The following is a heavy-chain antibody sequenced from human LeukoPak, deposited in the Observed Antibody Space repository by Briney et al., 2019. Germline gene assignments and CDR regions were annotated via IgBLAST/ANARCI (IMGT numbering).Heavy chain of an antibody. CDR3: ARSIAADATTFGY. D-gene: IGHD6-25*01. J-gene: IGHJ4*02. CDR2: ISSSGSTI. Sequence: GGSPRLSCAASGFTFSDYYMSWIRQAPGKGLEWVSYISSSGSTIYYADSVKGRFTISRDNAKNSLYLQMNSLRAEDTAVYYCARSIAADATTFGYWGQGTLVTVSS. CDR1: GFTFSDYY. V-gene: IGHV3-11*01.